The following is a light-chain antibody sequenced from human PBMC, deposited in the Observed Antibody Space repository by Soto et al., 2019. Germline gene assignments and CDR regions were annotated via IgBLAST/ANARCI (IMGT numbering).Light chain of an antibody. V-gene: IGLV2-8*01. CDR3: SSYAANNNLRV. Sequence: QSALTQPPSASGSPGQSLTISCSGTSSDVGGYNYISWYQQYPGKAPELLIYEVTKRPSGVPDRFSGSKSGDTASLTVSGLQAEDEADYYCSSYAANNNLRVFGTGTKVTVL. CDR1: SSDVGGYNY. J-gene: IGLJ1*01. CDR2: EVT.